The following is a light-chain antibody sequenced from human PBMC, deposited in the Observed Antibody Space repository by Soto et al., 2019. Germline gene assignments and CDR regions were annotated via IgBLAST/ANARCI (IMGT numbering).Light chain of an antibody. CDR1: SSDIGIYNF. Sequence: QFVLTQPASVSGSPGQSSNIFFTGTSSDIGIYNFVSWYQQHPGKAPKLMIYNVYSRPSGVSSRFSGSKSGNTASLTISWLQAEDEADYYCNSYTSASTYVFGPGTKVTVL. V-gene: IGLV2-14*03. J-gene: IGLJ1*01. CDR3: NSYTSASTYV. CDR2: NVY.